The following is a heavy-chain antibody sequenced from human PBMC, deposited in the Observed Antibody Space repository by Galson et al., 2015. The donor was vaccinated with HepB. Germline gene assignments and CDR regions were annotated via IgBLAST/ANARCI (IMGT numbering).Heavy chain of an antibody. V-gene: IGHV4-59*08. CDR2: IYYSGST. Sequence: SETLSLTCTVSGGSISSYYWSWIRQPPGKGLEWIAYIYYSGSTNYNPSLKSRVTISVDTSKNQFSLKLSSVTAADTAVYYCARGHSSGWYFDYWGQGTLVTVSS. J-gene: IGHJ4*02. D-gene: IGHD6-19*01. CDR3: ARGHSSGWYFDY. CDR1: GGSISSYY.